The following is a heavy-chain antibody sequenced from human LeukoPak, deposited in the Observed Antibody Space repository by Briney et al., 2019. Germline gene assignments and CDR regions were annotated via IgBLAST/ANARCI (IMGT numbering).Heavy chain of an antibody. CDR3: ARKMVRGVLYYYYYMDV. CDR1: GGSFSGYY. Sequence: SETLSLTCAVYGGSFSGYYWSWIRQPPGKGLEWIGEINHSGSTNYNPSLKSRVTISVDTSKNQFSLKLSSVTAADTAVYYCARKMVRGVLYYYYYMDVWGKGTTVTVSS. J-gene: IGHJ6*03. V-gene: IGHV4-34*01. CDR2: INHSGST. D-gene: IGHD3-10*01.